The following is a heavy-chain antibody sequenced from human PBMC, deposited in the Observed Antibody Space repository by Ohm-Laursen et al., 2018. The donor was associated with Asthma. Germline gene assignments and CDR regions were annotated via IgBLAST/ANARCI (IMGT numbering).Heavy chain of an antibody. D-gene: IGHD6-13*01. Sequence: RSLRLSCAASGFTFSSYGMHWVRQAPGKGLEWVAVISYDGSNKYYADSVKGRFTISRDNSKNTLYLQMNSLRAEDTAVYYCARDKAAYSSSWFDYWGQGTLVTVSS. CDR3: ARDKAAYSSSWFDY. V-gene: IGHV3-30*03. J-gene: IGHJ4*02. CDR1: GFTFSSYG. CDR2: ISYDGSNK.